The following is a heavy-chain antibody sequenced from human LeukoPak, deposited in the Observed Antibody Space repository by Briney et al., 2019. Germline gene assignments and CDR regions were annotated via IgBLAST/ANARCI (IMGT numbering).Heavy chain of an antibody. CDR3: ARDRVVVVPAASAQYYYGMDV. D-gene: IGHD2-2*01. V-gene: IGHV4-31*03. Sequence: SETLSLTCTVSGGSIGSGGYYWSWIRQHPGKGLEWIGYIYCSGSTYYSPSLKSRVTISVDTSKNQFSLKLSSVTAADTAVYYCARDRVVVVPAASAQYYYGMDVWGQGTTVTVSS. J-gene: IGHJ6*02. CDR2: IYCSGST. CDR1: GGSIGSGGYY.